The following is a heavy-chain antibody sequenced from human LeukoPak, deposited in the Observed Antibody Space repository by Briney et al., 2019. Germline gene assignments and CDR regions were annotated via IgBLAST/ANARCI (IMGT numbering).Heavy chain of an antibody. V-gene: IGHV7-4-1*02. Sequence: ASVKVSCKASGYTFTSYAMNWVRQAPGQGLEWMGWINTNTGNPTYAQGFTGRFVFSLDTSVSTAYLQISSLKAEDTAVYYCASPAPMYYYDSSGVDYWGQGTLVTVSS. CDR2: INTNTGNP. D-gene: IGHD3-22*01. CDR1: GYTFTSYA. J-gene: IGHJ4*02. CDR3: ASPAPMYYYDSSGVDY.